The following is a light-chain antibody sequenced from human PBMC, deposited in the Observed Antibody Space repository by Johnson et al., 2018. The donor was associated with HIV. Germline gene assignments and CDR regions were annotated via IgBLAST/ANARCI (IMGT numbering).Light chain of an antibody. CDR2: EHN. J-gene: IGLJ1*01. Sequence: QPVLTQPPSVSAAPGQNVTISCSGSSSNIGNNYVSWYQQLPGTAPKLLIYEHNQRPSGLPDRFSGSKSGTSATLAIRGLQTGPEADYYGGTWDSGLSAGVFGTGTKVTVL. V-gene: IGLV1-51*02. CDR3: GTWDSGLSAGV. CDR1: SSNIGNNY.